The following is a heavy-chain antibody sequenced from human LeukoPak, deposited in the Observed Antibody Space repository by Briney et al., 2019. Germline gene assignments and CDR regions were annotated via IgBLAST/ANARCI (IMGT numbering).Heavy chain of an antibody. D-gene: IGHD5-24*01. J-gene: IGHJ6*02. CDR3: ARDIASRPTISWRYYYYGMDV. CDR2: IWYDGSNK. V-gene: IGHV3-33*01. Sequence: GGSLRLSCAASGFTFSSYGMHWVRQAPGKGLEWVAVIWYDGSNKYYADSVKGRFTISRDNSKNTLYLQMNSLRAEDTAVYYCARDIASRPTISWRYYYYGMDVWGQGTTVTVSS. CDR1: GFTFSSYG.